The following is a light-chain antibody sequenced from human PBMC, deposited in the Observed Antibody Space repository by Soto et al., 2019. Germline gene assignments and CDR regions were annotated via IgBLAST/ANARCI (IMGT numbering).Light chain of an antibody. J-gene: IGKJ1*01. CDR3: MQGTHWPPA. V-gene: IGKV2-30*01. CDR2: KVS. CDR1: QGLVDSDGNTY. Sequence: DVVMTQSPLSLPVTLGQPASISCRSSQGLVDSDGNTYLSWFHQRPGQSPRRLIYKVSQRDPGVPDRFSGSGSGTDFTLTISRLEAEDIGVFFCMQGTHWPPAFGPGTKVDIK.